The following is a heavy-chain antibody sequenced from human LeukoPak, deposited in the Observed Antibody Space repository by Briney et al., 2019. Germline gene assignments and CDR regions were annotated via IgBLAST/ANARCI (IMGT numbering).Heavy chain of an antibody. J-gene: IGHJ4*02. CDR3: VSKGLQLFGELLD. CDR1: GFTFSSYA. Sequence: GGSLRLSCGTSGFTFSSYAMSWVRQAPGKGLEWVSLITAIAGDTYYADPVKGRFTISRDNSRNTLYLQMDSLRAEDSAIYYCVSKGLQLFGELLDWGQGSLVTVHS. V-gene: IGHV3-23*01. CDR2: ITAIAGDT. D-gene: IGHD3-10*01.